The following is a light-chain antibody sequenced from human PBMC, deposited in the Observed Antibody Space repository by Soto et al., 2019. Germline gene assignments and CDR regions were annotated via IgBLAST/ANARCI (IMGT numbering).Light chain of an antibody. CDR2: SAS. J-gene: IGKJ2*01. CDR3: QQSYNAPYT. Sequence: DLQMTQSPSSLSVSVGDRVTITCRASQNIGTSLNWYQMKLGRAPTLLIYSASTLQSGAPSRFSGGGSGTDFTLTINSLQPEDFATYACQQSYNAPYTFGQGT. CDR1: QNIGTS. V-gene: IGKV1-39*01.